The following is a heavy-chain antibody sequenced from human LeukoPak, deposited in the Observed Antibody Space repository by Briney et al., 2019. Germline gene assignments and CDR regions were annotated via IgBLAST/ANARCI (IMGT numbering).Heavy chain of an antibody. J-gene: IGHJ4*02. CDR1: GFTVSSNY. D-gene: IGHD3-10*01. Sequence: PGRSLRLSCAASGFTVSSNYMSWVRQAPGKGLEWVSVIYSGGSTYYADSVKGRFTISRDNSKNTLYLQMNSLRAEDTAVYYCARAEYYYGSGSYYNSRGYYFDYWGQGTLVTVSS. CDR2: IYSGGST. CDR3: ARAEYYYGSGSYYNSRGYYFDY. V-gene: IGHV3-53*01.